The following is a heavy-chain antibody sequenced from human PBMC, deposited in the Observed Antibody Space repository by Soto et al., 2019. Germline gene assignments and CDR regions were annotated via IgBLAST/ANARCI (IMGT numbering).Heavy chain of an antibody. J-gene: IGHJ6*02. CDR3: ASIGELRYFDWVAGGYYYYYGMDV. Sequence: QVPLVQSGAEGKKPGASVKVSCKASGYTFTSYGISWVRQAPGQGLEWMGWISAYNGNTNYAQKLQARVTMTTDTSTSRAYVELRRLRADETAVYYCASIGELRYFDWVAGGYYYYYGMDVWGQGTTVTVSS. V-gene: IGHV1-18*01. CDR2: ISAYNGNT. D-gene: IGHD3-9*01. CDR1: GYTFTSYG.